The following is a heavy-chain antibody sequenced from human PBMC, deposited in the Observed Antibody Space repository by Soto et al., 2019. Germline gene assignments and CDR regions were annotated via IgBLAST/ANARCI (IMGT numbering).Heavy chain of an antibody. CDR1: GFIFSSYT. CDR3: ARGWLHGQWMY. V-gene: IGHV3-21*01. D-gene: IGHD5-12*01. Sequence: EVQLVESGGGLVKPGGSLRLPCAASGFIFSSYTMNWVRQAPGKGLEWVSSISASSTYIYYADSLKGRFTISRDNAYNSLYLQMNSLRAEDTAVYYCARGWLHGQWMYWGQGTLVTVSS. CDR2: ISASSTYI. J-gene: IGHJ4*02.